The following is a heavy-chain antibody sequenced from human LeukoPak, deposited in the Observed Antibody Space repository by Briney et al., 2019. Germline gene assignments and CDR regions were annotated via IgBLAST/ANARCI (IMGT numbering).Heavy chain of an antibody. Sequence: GGSLRLSCAASGFTFSGSAMHWVRQASGKGLGWVGRIRSKANSYATAYAASVKGRFTISRDDSKNTAYLQMNSLKTEDTAVYYCTRHAVTFGGVIIDYWGQGTLVTVSS. CDR1: GFTFSGSA. D-gene: IGHD3-16*02. CDR3: TRHAVTFGGVIIDY. V-gene: IGHV3-73*01. CDR2: IRSKANSYAT. J-gene: IGHJ4*02.